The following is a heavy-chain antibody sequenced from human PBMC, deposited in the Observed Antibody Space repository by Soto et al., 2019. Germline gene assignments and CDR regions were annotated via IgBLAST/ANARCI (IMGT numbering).Heavy chain of an antibody. J-gene: IGHJ5*02. CDR3: VRQDRGNFNWFHP. Sequence: SETLSLTCTVSGGSIRSTSHYWAWIRQPPGKGLEWVGNVFCTGSTYYSPSLRSRVIVSVDTSKNQFSLRLSSVTAADAAVYYCVRQDRGNFNWFHPWGQGALVTVSS. D-gene: IGHD2-21*02. CDR1: GGSIRSTSHY. CDR2: VFCTGST. V-gene: IGHV4-39*01.